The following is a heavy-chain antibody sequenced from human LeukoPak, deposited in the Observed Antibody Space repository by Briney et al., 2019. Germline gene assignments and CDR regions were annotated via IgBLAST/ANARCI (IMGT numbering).Heavy chain of an antibody. V-gene: IGHV1-2*02. CDR1: GYTFTGYY. Sequence: ASVKVSCKASGYTFTGYYMHWVRQAPGQGLEWMGWINPNSGGTNYAQKFQGRVTMTRDTSISTAYMELSRLRPDDTAVYYCARDPLYSSNWYVVPDYWGQGTLVTVSS. CDR3: ARDPLYSSNWYVVPDY. D-gene: IGHD6-13*01. CDR2: INPNSGGT. J-gene: IGHJ4*02.